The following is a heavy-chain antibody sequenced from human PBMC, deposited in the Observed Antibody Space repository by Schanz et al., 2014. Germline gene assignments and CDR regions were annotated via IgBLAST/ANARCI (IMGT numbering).Heavy chain of an antibody. CDR1: GLNFDYYG. CDR2: IKQEGDEK. J-gene: IGHJ6*03. V-gene: IGHV3-7*01. CDR3: VRDRGFCANDICWLRYYRDV. D-gene: IGHD2-8*01. Sequence: EVQLVESGGSLVQPGGSLRLSCAPSGLNFDYYGMNWVRQAPGKGLEWVASIKQEGDEKNYVDSVKGRFTISRDNAKNSLFLQMNSLRADDTAVYYCVRDRGFCANDICWLRYYRDVWGNGTTVTVSS.